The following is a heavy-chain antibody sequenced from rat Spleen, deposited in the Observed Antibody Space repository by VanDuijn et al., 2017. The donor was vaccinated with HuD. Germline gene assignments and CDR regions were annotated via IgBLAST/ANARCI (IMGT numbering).Heavy chain of an antibody. V-gene: IGHV2-30*01. D-gene: IGHD1-5*01. CDR1: GFSLTSYN. CDR2: IWGDGST. CDR3: TRGKYNSNWLPY. Sequence: QVQLKESGPGLVQPSQTLSLTCTVSGFSLTSYNVHWIRQPTGKGLEWMGVIWGDGSTAYNSALKSRLSISRDTSKSQVFLKMNSLQTEDTAIYYCTRGKYNSNWLPYWGQGTLVTVSS. J-gene: IGHJ3*01.